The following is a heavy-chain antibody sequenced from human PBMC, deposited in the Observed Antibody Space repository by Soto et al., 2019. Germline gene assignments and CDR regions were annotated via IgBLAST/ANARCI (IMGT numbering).Heavy chain of an antibody. J-gene: IGHJ4*02. CDR1: GDSVSSNTAA. CDR3: VREERIAAPQLDY. Sequence: SQTLSLACAISGDSVSSNTAAWNCIRSSPSRGLEWLGRTYYRSNWRHDYAVSVKSRITVNPDTSKNHFSLTLASVTAADTAVYYCVREERIAAPQLDYWGQGIPVTVSS. CDR2: TYYRSNWRH. D-gene: IGHD6-6*01. V-gene: IGHV6-1*01.